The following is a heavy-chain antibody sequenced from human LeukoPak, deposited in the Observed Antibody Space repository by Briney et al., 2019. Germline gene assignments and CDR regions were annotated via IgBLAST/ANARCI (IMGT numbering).Heavy chain of an antibody. D-gene: IGHD3-3*01. CDR2: ISSSSTYI. Sequence: GGSLRLSCAASGFTFNSYTMNWVRQAPGKGLEWVSSISSSSTYIYYADSVKGRFVISRDSANNSVYLQMNSLRAEDTAVYYCSSDGIFTGWGQGTLVTVSS. J-gene: IGHJ4*02. V-gene: IGHV3-21*01. CDR1: GFTFNSYT. CDR3: SSDGIFTG.